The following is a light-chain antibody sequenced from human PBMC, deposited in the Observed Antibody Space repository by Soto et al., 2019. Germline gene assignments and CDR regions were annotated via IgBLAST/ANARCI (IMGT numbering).Light chain of an antibody. CDR2: LEGSGSY. CDR3: ENWDSNTHV. J-gene: IGLJ1*01. Sequence: QSVLTQSSSASASLGSSVKLTCTLSSGHSSYIIAWHQQQPGKAPRYLMKLEGSGSYNKGSGVPDRFSGSSSGADRYLTIANLQFEDEADYYCENWDSNTHVFGTGTKLTVL. V-gene: IGLV4-60*02. CDR1: SGHSSYI.